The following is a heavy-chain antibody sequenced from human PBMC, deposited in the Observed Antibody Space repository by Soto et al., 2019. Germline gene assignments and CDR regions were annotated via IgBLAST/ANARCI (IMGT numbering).Heavy chain of an antibody. Sequence: GGSLRLSCAASGFTFSSYAMHWVRQAAGKGLEWVAVISYDGSNKYYADSVKGRFTISRDNSKNTLYLQMNSLRAQDTAVYYCARDPGKGLRSYYLDYWGQGTLVTVSS. D-gene: IGHD5-12*01. CDR3: ARDPGKGLRSYYLDY. V-gene: IGHV3-30-3*01. J-gene: IGHJ4*02. CDR1: GFTFSSYA. CDR2: ISYDGSNK.